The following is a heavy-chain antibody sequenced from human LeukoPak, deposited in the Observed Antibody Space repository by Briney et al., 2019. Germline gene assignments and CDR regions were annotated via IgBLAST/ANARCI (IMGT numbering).Heavy chain of an antibody. J-gene: IGHJ4*02. Sequence: GGSLRLSCAASGFTVSGHYMSWGRQAPGKGLELGSFIYSGGSTYYADSVKGRFTISRDNSKNTLNLQMNSLRAEDTAVYYCARAYRSGYFNMGYWGQGTLVTVSS. CDR3: ARAYRSGYFNMGY. CDR2: IYSGGST. CDR1: GFTVSGHY. V-gene: IGHV3-66*01. D-gene: IGHD3-22*01.